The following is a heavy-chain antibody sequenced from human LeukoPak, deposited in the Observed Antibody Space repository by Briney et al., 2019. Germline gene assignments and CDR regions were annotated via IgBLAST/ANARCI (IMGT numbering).Heavy chain of an antibody. D-gene: IGHD1-26*01. CDR3: ARGANTHFDY. J-gene: IGHJ4*02. Sequence: GGSLRLSCAASGFTFSNYWMHWVRQAPGKGLMCVSRINIDGSITRYADSVKGRFTISRDNAKNSLYLQMNSLTAGDTAVYYCARGANTHFDYWGQGILVTVSS. CDR2: INIDGSIT. CDR1: GFTFSNYW. V-gene: IGHV3-74*01.